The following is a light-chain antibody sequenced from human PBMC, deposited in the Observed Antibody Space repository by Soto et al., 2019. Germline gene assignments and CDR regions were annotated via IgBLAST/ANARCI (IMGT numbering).Light chain of an antibody. CDR2: GAS. V-gene: IGKV3-15*01. CDR3: QQYNNWPPIT. Sequence: ELVMTQSPATLSVSPGERATLSCRASQSVSGNLAWYQQRPGQAPRLRIYGASTRATGIPARFSGSGSGTEFTLTISSLQSEDFAVYYCQQYNNWPPITFGGGTKVEIK. J-gene: IGKJ4*01. CDR1: QSVSGN.